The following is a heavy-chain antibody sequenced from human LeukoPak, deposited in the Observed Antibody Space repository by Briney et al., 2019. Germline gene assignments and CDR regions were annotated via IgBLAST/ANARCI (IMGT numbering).Heavy chain of an antibody. CDR3: AKDIGYCYDSSKTGN. Sequence: GGSLRLSCAASGFTFSSYAMSWVRQAPGKGLEWVSAISGSGGSTYYADSVKGRFTISRDNSKNTLYLQMNSLRAEDTAVYYCAKDIGYCYDSSKTGNWGQGTLVTVSS. CDR2: ISGSGGST. D-gene: IGHD3-22*01. CDR1: GFTFSSYA. J-gene: IGHJ4*02. V-gene: IGHV3-23*01.